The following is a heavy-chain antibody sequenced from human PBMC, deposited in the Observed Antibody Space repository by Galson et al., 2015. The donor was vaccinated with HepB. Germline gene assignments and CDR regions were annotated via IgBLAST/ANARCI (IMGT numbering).Heavy chain of an antibody. CDR3: AAILGDSCGVDCYDWGNAFDI. Sequence: SVKVSCKASGGTFSSFAISWVRQAPGQGPEWMGRIIPLFDIANYTQIFQGRVTITADKSTSTAYMDLSSLRSEDTAVYYCAAILGDSCGVDCYDWGNAFDIWGRGTVVTVSS. CDR1: GGTFSSFA. CDR2: IIPLFDIA. D-gene: IGHD2-21*01. V-gene: IGHV1-69*04. J-gene: IGHJ3*02.